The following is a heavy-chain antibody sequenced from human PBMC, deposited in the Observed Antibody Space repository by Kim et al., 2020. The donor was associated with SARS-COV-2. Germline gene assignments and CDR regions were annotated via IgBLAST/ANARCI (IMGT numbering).Heavy chain of an antibody. D-gene: IGHD2-2*01. J-gene: IGHJ4*02. Sequence: GETEKRRFTITSDNSKTTLYLQMNSLRAEDTAVYYCAREDIVVVPAIDYWGQGTLVTVSS. CDR3: AREDIVVVPAIDY. V-gene: IGHV3-33*01.